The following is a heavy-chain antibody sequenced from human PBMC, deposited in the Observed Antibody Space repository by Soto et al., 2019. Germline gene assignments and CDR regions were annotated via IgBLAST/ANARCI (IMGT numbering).Heavy chain of an antibody. CDR1: GFSLTTSGEA. J-gene: IGHJ4*02. CDR2: IYWNGIE. Sequence: QITLRESGPALVKPTQTLTLTCTFSGFSLTTSGEAVGWIRQPPGKALEWLALIYWNGIERYSPSLTSRLSITKDTPKNHVVLTMANMDPVDTATYYCAHGDPLAFHFWGQGTLVTVSP. V-gene: IGHV2-5*01. D-gene: IGHD3-10*01. CDR3: AHGDPLAFHF.